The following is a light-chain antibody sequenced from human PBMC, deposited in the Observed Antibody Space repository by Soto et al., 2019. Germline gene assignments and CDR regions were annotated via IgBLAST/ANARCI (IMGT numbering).Light chain of an antibody. CDR2: AAS. CDR3: QQSYSLPYT. J-gene: IGKJ2*01. CDR1: QTISSS. V-gene: IGKV1-39*01. Sequence: DIQMTQSPSSLSASVGDRVTITCRASQTISSSLNWYEQKPGKAPKLLIYAASNLQNGVPSRFSGSGSGTDFTLTISSLQPEDFATYHCQQSYSLPYTFGQGTKLEIK.